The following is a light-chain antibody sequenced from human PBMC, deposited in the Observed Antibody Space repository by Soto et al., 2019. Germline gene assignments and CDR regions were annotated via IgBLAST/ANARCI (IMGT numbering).Light chain of an antibody. CDR2: EGT. J-gene: IGLJ1*01. CDR1: SSDVGSYNL. V-gene: IGLV2-23*01. CDR3: YSYAGENLYV. Sequence: QSALTQPASVSASPGQSITIPCTGTSSDVGSYNLVSWFQQHPGKVPKLLIYEGTKRPSGLSDRFSGSKSGTTASLTISGLQAQDEANYYCYSYAGENLYVFGTGTKVTVL.